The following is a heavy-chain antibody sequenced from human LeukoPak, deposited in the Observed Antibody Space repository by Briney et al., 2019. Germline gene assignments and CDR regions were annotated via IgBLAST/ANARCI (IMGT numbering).Heavy chain of an antibody. J-gene: IGHJ4*02. CDR3: ARFPLHSGDYRFDL. D-gene: IGHD4-17*01. CDR2: INHGRNA. V-gene: IGHV4-34*01. Sequence: SETLSLTCAVYGGSFSGYFWSWVRQSPGKGLEWIGEINHGRNANYNPSLKSRVTISVDTSNKQLSLNMTSVTAADTAVYYCARFPLHSGDYRFDLWGQGTLVTVSS. CDR1: GGSFSGYF.